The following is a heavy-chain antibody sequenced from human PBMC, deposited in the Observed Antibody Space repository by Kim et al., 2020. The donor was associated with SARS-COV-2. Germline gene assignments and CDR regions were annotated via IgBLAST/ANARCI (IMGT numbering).Heavy chain of an antibody. Sequence: ASVKVSCKASGYTFTGYYMHWVRQAPGQGLEWMGRINPNSGGTNYAQKFQGRVTMTRDTSISTAYMELSRLRSDDMAVYYCASHSSSWVYYYGMDVWGQGTTVTVSS. J-gene: IGHJ6*02. CDR2: INPNSGGT. V-gene: IGHV1-2*06. CDR3: ASHSSSWVYYYGMDV. D-gene: IGHD6-13*01. CDR1: GYTFTGYY.